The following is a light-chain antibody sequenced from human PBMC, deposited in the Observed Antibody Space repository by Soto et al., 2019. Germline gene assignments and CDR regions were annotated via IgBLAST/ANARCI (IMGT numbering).Light chain of an antibody. CDR3: QQANSFPLT. Sequence: IQFTQSPSSLSASVGDRVTITCRASQGISSYLAWYQQKTGKAPKLLIYAASTLQSGVPSRFRGSGSGTDFTLTISRLQPEDFATYYCQQANSFPLTFGGGTKVDIK. CDR2: AAS. V-gene: IGKV1-9*01. CDR1: QGISSY. J-gene: IGKJ4*01.